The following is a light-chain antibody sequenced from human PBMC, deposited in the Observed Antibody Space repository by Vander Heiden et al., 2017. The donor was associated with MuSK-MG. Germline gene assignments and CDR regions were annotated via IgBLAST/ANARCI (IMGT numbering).Light chain of an antibody. CDR2: RDT. CDR3: TMWANNTWV. CDR1: NIGTKN. V-gene: IGLV3-9*01. Sequence: QPFSVSVAPGQTARISCGADNIGTKNVHWHQQKPGQAPQLVIYRDTKRPSGIPERFYAANSGKTAKLNISGAQAGEEAYYYCTMWANNTWVFGGGTKLTVL. J-gene: IGLJ3*02.